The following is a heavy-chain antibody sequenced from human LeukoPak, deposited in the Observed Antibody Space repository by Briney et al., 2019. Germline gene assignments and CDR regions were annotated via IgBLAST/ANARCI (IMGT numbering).Heavy chain of an antibody. CDR1: GGSLSGYY. CDR3: ARDPENIVVVPAAIAADGMDV. CDR2: INHSGST. D-gene: IGHD2-2*01. Sequence: SETLSLTCAVYGGSLSGYYWSWIRQPPGKGLEWIGEINHSGSTNYNPSLKSRVTISVDTSKDQFSLKLSSVTAADTAVYYCARDPENIVVVPAAIAADGMDVWGQGTTVTVSS. J-gene: IGHJ6*02. V-gene: IGHV4-34*01.